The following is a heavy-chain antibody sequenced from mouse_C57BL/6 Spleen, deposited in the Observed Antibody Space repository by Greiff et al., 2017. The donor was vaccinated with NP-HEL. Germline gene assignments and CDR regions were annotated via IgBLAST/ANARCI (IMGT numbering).Heavy chain of an antibody. J-gene: IGHJ1*03. CDR1: GYSFTGYY. CDR3: ARHYSNYQWYFEG. Sequence: EVQLQQSGPELVKPGASVKISCKASGYSFTGYYMNWVKQSPEKSLEWIGEINPSTGGTTYNQKFKAKATLTVDKSSSTAYMQLKSLTSEDSAVYDSARHYSNYQWYFEGRGTVITVTASS. V-gene: IGHV1-42*01. CDR2: INPSTGGT. D-gene: IGHD2-5*01.